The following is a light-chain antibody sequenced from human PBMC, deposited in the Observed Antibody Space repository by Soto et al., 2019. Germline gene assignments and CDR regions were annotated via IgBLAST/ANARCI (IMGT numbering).Light chain of an antibody. J-gene: IGKJ1*01. CDR1: QNVDGD. CDR3: QEYNGRSS. CDR2: LTS. V-gene: IGKV3-15*01. Sequence: EGVTTQSPATLSVSLGERDTLSCRASQNVDGDLAWYQQKPGQAPRLLIYLTSTRANGTPVRFSGSGSGTEFTLIISSLQSEDFAVYYYQEYNGRSSFGQGTKVEIK.